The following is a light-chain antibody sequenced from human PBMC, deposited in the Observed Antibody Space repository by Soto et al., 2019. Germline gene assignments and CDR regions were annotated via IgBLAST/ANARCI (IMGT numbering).Light chain of an antibody. CDR2: GAS. V-gene: IGKV3-15*01. CDR3: QQYNDWPPFT. J-gene: IGKJ3*01. Sequence: EIVMTQSPATLSVSPGERATLSCRASQSVSSNLAWYQQRPGQAPRLLIYGASIRATGIPARFSGSGSGTDFTLTITSLQSEDSAVYYCQQYNDWPPFTFGPGTKVDIK. CDR1: QSVSSN.